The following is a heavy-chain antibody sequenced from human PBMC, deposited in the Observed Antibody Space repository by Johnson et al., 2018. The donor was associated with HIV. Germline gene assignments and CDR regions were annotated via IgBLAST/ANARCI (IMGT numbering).Heavy chain of an antibody. J-gene: IGHJ3*02. CDR1: GFTFSSYW. CDR3: ARISGWYSPAFDI. V-gene: IGHV3-7*01. Sequence: MLLVESGGGLVQPGWSLRLSCAASGFTFSSYWMSWVRQAPGKGLEWVANIKQDGSEKYYVDSVKGRFTISRDNSKDTLYLQMNNLTIEDTAVYYCARISGWYSPAFDIWGQGTMVTVSS. CDR2: IKQDGSEK. D-gene: IGHD6-19*01.